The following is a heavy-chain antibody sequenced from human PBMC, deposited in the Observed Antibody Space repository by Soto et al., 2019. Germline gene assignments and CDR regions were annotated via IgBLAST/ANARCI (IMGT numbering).Heavy chain of an antibody. CDR2: ITSSSRTI. CDR3: ACGYSYGYSLDY. CDR1: GFTFSSYS. Sequence: EVQLVESGGGFVQPGGSLRLSWAASGFTFSSYSMNWVRQAPGKGLEWVSYITSSSRTIYYADSVKGRFTISRDNAKNSLYLQMNSLRDEDTAVYYCACGYSYGYSLDYWGQGTLVTVSS. J-gene: IGHJ4*02. V-gene: IGHV3-48*02. D-gene: IGHD5-18*01.